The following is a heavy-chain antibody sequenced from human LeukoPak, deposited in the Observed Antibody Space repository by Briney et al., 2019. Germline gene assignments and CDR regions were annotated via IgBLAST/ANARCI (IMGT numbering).Heavy chain of an antibody. J-gene: IGHJ5*02. CDR3: AKVGIPAATRSWFDP. Sequence: PGGSLRLSCAASGLTFSSYGMHWVRQAPGKGLEWVAVISYDGSNKYYADSVKGRFTISRDNSKNTLYLQMNSLRAEDTAVYYCAKVGIPAATRSWFDPWGQGTLVTVSS. V-gene: IGHV3-30*18. CDR2: ISYDGSNK. D-gene: IGHD2-2*01. CDR1: GLTFSSYG.